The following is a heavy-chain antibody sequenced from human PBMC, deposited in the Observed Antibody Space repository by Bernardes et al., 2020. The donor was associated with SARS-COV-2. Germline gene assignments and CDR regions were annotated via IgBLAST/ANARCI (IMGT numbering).Heavy chain of an antibody. V-gene: IGHV3-23*01. D-gene: IGHD3-22*01. CDR3: ARDMEYYYQSGAYPRRFDY. CDR1: GFIFNNYI. Sequence: GGSLRLSCPASGFIFNNYIMSWVRQAPGKGPEWVSSISGSGDTTHYADSVKGRFTVSRDNSRNTLYLQMDSLRAEDTAVYYCARDMEYYYQSGAYPRRFDYWGQGTLVIVSA. J-gene: IGHJ4*02. CDR2: ISGSGDTT.